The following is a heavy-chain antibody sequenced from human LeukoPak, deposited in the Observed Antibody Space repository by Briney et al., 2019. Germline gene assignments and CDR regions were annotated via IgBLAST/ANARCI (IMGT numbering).Heavy chain of an antibody. J-gene: IGHJ4*02. D-gene: IGHD3-16*02. CDR3: ARDRGLRLGELSPRGYYFDY. Sequence: GSSVKVSCKASGGTFSSYAISWVRQAPGQGLEWMGGIIPIFGTANYAQKFQGRVTITADESTSTAYMELSSLRSEDTAVYYCARDRGLRLGELSPRGYYFDYWGRGTLVTVSS. CDR1: GGTFSSYA. V-gene: IGHV1-69*01. CDR2: IIPIFGTA.